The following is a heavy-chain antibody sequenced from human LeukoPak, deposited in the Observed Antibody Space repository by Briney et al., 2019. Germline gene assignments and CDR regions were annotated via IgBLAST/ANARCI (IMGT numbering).Heavy chain of an antibody. J-gene: IGHJ4*02. CDR2: INPNSGGT. CDR1: GYTFTGYY. D-gene: IGHD1-20*01. CDR3: AREGADNWNPIDY. Sequence: ASVKVSCKASGYTFTGYYIHWVRQAPGQGLEWMGRINPNSGGTNYAQKFQGRVTMTRDTPISTAYMELSRLRSDDTAVYYCAREGADNWNPIDYWGQGTLVTVSS. V-gene: IGHV1-2*06.